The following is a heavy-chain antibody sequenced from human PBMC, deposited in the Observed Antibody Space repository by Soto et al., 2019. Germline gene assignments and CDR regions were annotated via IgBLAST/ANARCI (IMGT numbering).Heavy chain of an antibody. J-gene: IGHJ4*02. D-gene: IGHD3-9*01. V-gene: IGHV1-2*02. CDR2: ISPRSGGT. Sequence: ASVKGCCEAAGYTFIDYYMHWVRQAPGQGFEWMGRISPRSGGTNYAQKFQGRVTMTWDTSLNTAYMELSSLISEDTAVYYCARPPGYISDWYYFDLWGQGTLVTVSS. CDR3: ARPPGYISDWYYFDL. CDR1: GYTFIDYY.